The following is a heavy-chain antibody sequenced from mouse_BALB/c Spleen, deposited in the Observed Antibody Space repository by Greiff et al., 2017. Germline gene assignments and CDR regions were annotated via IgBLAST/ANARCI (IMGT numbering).Heavy chain of an antibody. J-gene: IGHJ2*01. V-gene: IGHV1S56*01. CDR2: IYPGNVNT. D-gene: IGHD1-1*01. CDR3: ARSDYYGSSFDY. CDR1: GYTFTSYY. Sequence: QVQLQQSGPELVKPGASVRISCKASGYTFTSYYIHWVKQRPGQGLEWIGWIYPGNVNTKYNEKFKGKATLTADKSSSTAYMQLSSLTSDDSAVYFCARSDYYGSSFDYWGQGTTLTVSS.